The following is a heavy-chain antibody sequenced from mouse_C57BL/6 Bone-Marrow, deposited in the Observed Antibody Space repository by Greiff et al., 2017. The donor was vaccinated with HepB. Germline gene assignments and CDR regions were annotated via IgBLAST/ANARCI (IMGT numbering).Heavy chain of an antibody. CDR2: IHPNSGST. J-gene: IGHJ2*01. D-gene: IGHD2-3*01. Sequence: VQLQQPGAELVKPGASVKLSCKASGYTFTSYWMHWVKQRPGQGLEWIGMIHPNSGSTNYNEKFKSKATLTVDKSSSTAYMQLSSLTSEDSAVYYCARSGWLLPYYFDYWGQGTTLTVSS. CDR3: ARSGWLLPYYFDY. CDR1: GYTFTSYW. V-gene: IGHV1-64*01.